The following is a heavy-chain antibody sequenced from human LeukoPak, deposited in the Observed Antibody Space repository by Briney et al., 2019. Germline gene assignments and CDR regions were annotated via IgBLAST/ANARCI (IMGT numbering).Heavy chain of an antibody. V-gene: IGHV3-48*03. CDR1: GFTVSGYE. Sequence: GGSLRLSCAGSGFTVSGYEMNWVRQAPGKGLEWVSYINTRGTTTYYADSVKGRFTISRDNAKNSLYLQMNSLRAEDTAVYYCARDQTMDVWSQGTTLTVSS. CDR3: ARDQTMDV. CDR2: INTRGTTT. J-gene: IGHJ6*02.